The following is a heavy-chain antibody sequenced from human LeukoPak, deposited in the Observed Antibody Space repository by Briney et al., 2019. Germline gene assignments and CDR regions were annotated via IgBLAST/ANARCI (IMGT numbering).Heavy chain of an antibody. V-gene: IGHV4-34*01. Sequence: AETLSLTCAAYGGSFSGYYWSRIGQPPGKGLEWIGEINHSGSTNYNPSLKSRVTISVDTSKNQFSLKLSSVTAADTAVYYCARDRNYYGSGSFKGFDYWGQGTLVTVSS. CDR2: INHSGST. D-gene: IGHD3-10*01. J-gene: IGHJ4*02. CDR1: GGSFSGYY. CDR3: ARDRNYYGSGSFKGFDY.